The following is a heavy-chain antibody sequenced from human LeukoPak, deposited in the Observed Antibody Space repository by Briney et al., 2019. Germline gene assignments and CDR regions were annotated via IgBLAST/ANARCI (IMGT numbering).Heavy chain of an antibody. CDR2: ISSSSSTI. J-gene: IGHJ4*02. CDR1: GFTFSSYS. V-gene: IGHV3-48*04. D-gene: IGHD4-17*01. Sequence: GGSLRLSCAASGFTFSSYSMNWVRQAPGKGLEWVSYISSSSSTIYYADSVKGRFTISRDNAKNSLYLQMNSLRAEDTAVYYCARDLDGVTIDYWGQGTLVTVSS. CDR3: ARDLDGVTIDY.